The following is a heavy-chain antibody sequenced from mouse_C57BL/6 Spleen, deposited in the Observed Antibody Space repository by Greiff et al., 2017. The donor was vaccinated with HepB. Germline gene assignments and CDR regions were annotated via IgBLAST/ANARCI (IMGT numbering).Heavy chain of an antibody. CDR3: ARAPRITTRYFDG. J-gene: IGHJ1*03. Sequence: VQLQQPGTELVKPGASVKLSCKASGYTFTSYWMHWVKQRPGQGLEWIGYINPSSGYTKYNQKFTDKATLTADKSSSTAYMQLSSLTYEDTAVYDCARAPRITTRYFDGWGTGTTVTVAS. CDR2: INPSSGYT. V-gene: IGHV1-7*01. CDR1: GYTFTSYW. D-gene: IGHD2-4*01.